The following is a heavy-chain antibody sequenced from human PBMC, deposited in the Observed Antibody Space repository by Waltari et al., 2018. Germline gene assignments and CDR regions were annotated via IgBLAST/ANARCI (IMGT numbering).Heavy chain of an antibody. D-gene: IGHD3-9*01. Sequence: EVQLVESGGGLVQPGGSLRLSCAASGFTFSSYWMSWVRQAPGQGLEWVANIKQDGSEKYYVDSVKGRFTISRDNAKNSLYLQMNSLRAEDTAVYYCARDQSTYYDILTGTPAADVWGQGTTVTVSS. J-gene: IGHJ6*02. CDR1: GFTFSSYW. CDR2: IKQDGSEK. CDR3: ARDQSTYYDILTGTPAADV. V-gene: IGHV3-7*04.